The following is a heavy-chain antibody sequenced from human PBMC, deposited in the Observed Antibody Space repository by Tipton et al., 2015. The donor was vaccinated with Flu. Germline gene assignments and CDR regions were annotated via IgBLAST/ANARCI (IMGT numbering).Heavy chain of an antibody. Sequence: TLSLTCSVSGASLSSGYSYWSWVRQPAGKGLEWIGRIFTTGSTNYNPSLKSRVTISVDTSKNQFSLTLSSVTAADTAVYYCARRDYSNYVSDPKNWFDPWGQGTLVTVSS. V-gene: IGHV4-61*02. J-gene: IGHJ5*02. D-gene: IGHD4-11*01. CDR1: GASLSSGYSY. CDR2: IFTTGST. CDR3: ARRDYSNYVSDPKNWFDP.